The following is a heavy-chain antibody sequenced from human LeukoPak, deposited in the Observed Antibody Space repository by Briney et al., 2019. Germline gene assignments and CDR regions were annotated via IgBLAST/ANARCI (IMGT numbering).Heavy chain of an antibody. CDR3: ARGEYSSSWYGYYYYYMDV. J-gene: IGHJ6*03. CDR1: GYTFTGYY. D-gene: IGHD6-13*01. V-gene: IGHV1-2*02. CDR2: INPNSGGT. Sequence: ASVKASCKASGYTFTGYYMHWVRQAPGQGLEWMGWINPNSGGTNYAQKFQGRVTMTRDTSISTAYMELSRLRSDDTAVYYCARGEYSSSWYGYYYYYMDVWGKGTTVTVSS.